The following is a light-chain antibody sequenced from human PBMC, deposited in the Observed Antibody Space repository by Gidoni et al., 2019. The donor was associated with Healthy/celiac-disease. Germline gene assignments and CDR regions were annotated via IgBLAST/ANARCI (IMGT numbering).Light chain of an antibody. CDR3: SSYAGSNNYV. CDR2: EVS. CDR1: SSDVGGYSY. V-gene: IGLV2-8*01. Sequence: QSALTQPPSASGSPAQSLTISCTGTSSDVGGYSYVSWYQQHPGKAPKLMMYEVSKRPSGFPDRFSGSKSGNTASLTVSGLQAEDEADYYCSSYAGSNNYVFGTGTKVTVL. J-gene: IGLJ1*01.